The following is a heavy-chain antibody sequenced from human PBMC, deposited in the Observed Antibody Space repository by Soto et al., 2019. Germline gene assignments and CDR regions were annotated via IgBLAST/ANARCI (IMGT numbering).Heavy chain of an antibody. CDR1: GGSISSSNW. Sequence: SETLSLTCAVSGGSISSSNWWSWVRQPPGKGLEWIGEIYHSGSTNYNPSLKSRVTISVDKSKNQFSLKLSSVTAADTAVYYCAREGRNCSGGSCYSAKNWFDPWGQGTLVT. J-gene: IGHJ5*02. V-gene: IGHV4-4*02. CDR2: IYHSGST. CDR3: AREGRNCSGGSCYSAKNWFDP. D-gene: IGHD2-15*01.